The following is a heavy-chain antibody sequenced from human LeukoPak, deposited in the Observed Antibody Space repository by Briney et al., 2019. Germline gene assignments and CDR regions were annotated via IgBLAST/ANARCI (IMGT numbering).Heavy chain of an antibody. D-gene: IGHD3-10*01. J-gene: IGHJ6*02. V-gene: IGHV4-59*12. Sequence: PSETLSLTCTVSGGSISSYYWSWIRQPPGKGLEWIGYIYYSGSTNYNPFLKSRVTISVDTSKNQFSLKLSSVTAADTAVYYCARLALPRKGYYYGMDVWGQGTTVTVSS. CDR2: IYYSGST. CDR3: ARLALPRKGYYYGMDV. CDR1: GGSISSYY.